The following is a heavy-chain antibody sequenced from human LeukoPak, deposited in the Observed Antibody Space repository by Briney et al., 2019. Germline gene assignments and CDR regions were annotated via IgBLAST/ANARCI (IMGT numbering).Heavy chain of an antibody. CDR1: GFTFDDYG. CDR3: ARDYCSSTSCYFFGY. V-gene: IGHV3-20*04. Sequence: GGSLRLSCAASGFTFDDYGMSWVRQAPGKGLEWVSGINWNGGSTGYADSVKGRFTISRDNAKNSLYLQMNSLRAEDTALYYCARDYCSSTSCYFFGYWGQGTLVTVSS. CDR2: INWNGGST. D-gene: IGHD2-2*01. J-gene: IGHJ4*02.